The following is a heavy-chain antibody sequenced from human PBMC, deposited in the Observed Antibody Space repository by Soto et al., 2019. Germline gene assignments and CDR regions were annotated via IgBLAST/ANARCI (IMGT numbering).Heavy chain of an antibody. CDR1: GFTFGNYW. CDR2: IKGDGSAK. CDR3: ARDVSPGSSGYHLDAFDI. V-gene: IGHV3-7*05. D-gene: IGHD6-25*01. Sequence: ESGGGLVQPGGSLRLSCAASGFTFGNYWMTWVRQAPGKGLEWVANIKGDGSAKSYLDSVRGRFTVSRDNAENSLFLQMNILRAEDTALYYCARDVSPGSSGYHLDAFDIWGQGTMVTVS. J-gene: IGHJ3*02.